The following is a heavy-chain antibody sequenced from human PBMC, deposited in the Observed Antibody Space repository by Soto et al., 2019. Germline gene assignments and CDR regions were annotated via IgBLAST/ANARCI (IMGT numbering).Heavy chain of an antibody. J-gene: IGHJ4*02. CDR3: ARGPVLPEGDYFDY. Sequence: GGSLRLSCAASGFTFSSYAMHWVRQAPGKGLEWVAVISYDGSNKYYADSVKGRFTISRDNSKNTLYLQMNSLRAEDTAVYYCARGPVLPEGDYFDYWGQGTLVTVSS. D-gene: IGHD2-2*01. CDR1: GFTFSSYA. CDR2: ISYDGSNK. V-gene: IGHV3-30-3*01.